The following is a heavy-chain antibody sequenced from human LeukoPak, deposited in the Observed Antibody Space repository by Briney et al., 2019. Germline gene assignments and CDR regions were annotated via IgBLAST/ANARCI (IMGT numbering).Heavy chain of an antibody. V-gene: IGHV4-59*12. Sequence: SETLSLTCTVAGGSIRSYYWSWIRQPPGKGLEWIGYIYYSGSTKYNSSLKSRVTISVDTSKNQFSLKLSAVTAADTAVYYCARGSNIVVVVAADFDYWGQGTLVTVSS. CDR3: ARGSNIVVVVAADFDY. CDR2: IYYSGST. CDR1: GGSIRSYY. D-gene: IGHD2-15*01. J-gene: IGHJ4*02.